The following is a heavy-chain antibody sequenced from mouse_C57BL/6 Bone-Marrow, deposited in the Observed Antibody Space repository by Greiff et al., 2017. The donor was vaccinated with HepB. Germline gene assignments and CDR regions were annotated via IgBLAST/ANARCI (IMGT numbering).Heavy chain of an antibody. CDR3: LYYYGSNAYYFDY. J-gene: IGHJ2*01. V-gene: IGHV1-81*01. CDR2: IYPRSGNT. Sequence: QVQLQQSGAELARPGASVKLSCKASGYTFTSYGISWVKQRTGQGLEWIGEIYPRSGNTYYNEKFKGKATLTADKSSSTAYMELRSRTSEDSAVYCCLYYYGSNAYYFDYWGQGTTLTVSS. D-gene: IGHD1-1*01. CDR1: GYTFTSYG.